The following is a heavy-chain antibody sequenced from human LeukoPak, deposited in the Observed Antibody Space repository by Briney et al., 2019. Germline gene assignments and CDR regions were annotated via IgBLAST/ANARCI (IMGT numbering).Heavy chain of an antibody. CDR1: GGSFSGYY. D-gene: IGHD3-10*01. CDR3: ARMPKDYYGSGSYYNARDY. V-gene: IGHV4-34*01. J-gene: IGHJ4*02. Sequence: SSETLSLTCAVYGGSFSGYYWSWIRQPPGKGLEWIGEINHSGSTNYNPSLKSRVTISVDTSKNQFSLKLSSVTAADTAVYYCARMPKDYYGSGSYYNARDYWGQGTLVTVSS. CDR2: INHSGST.